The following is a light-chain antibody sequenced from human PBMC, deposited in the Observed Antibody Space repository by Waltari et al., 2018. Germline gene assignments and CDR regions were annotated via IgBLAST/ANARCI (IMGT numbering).Light chain of an antibody. V-gene: IGKV2-29*02. CDR1: QSPLHNDGKSY. CDR3: MQGIHRLT. Sequence: EIMLTQTPLSLSVPPGQPASISCKSNQSPLHNDGKSYLYWYLQRPGQSPQLLISEISSRFSGVPDRFSGSGSGADFTLRISRVEADDVGVYYSMQGIHRLTFGGGTKVEI. CDR2: EIS. J-gene: IGKJ4*01.